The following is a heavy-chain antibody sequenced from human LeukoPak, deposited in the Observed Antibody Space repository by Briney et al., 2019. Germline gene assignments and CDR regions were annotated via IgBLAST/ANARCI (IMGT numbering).Heavy chain of an antibody. D-gene: IGHD1-14*01. CDR1: GFPFNSFW. CDR2: MNEYSTTI. J-gene: IGHJ4*02. V-gene: IGHV3-74*01. CDR3: ARGGVNPVDH. Sequence: GGSLRLSCAASGFPFNSFWMHWVRQAPGKGLVWVSDMNEYSTTIRYADSVKGRFTIFRDNAKSILYLQMNNLRAEDTAMYFCARGGVNPVDHWGQGTLVTVSS.